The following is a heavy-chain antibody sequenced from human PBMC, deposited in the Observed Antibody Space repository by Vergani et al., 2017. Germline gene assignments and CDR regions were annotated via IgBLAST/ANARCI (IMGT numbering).Heavy chain of an antibody. V-gene: IGHV3-49*03. J-gene: IGHJ3*02. CDR2: IRSKAYGQAT. Sequence: EVQLVESGGDLVQPGRSLRLSCTASGFTFGYYAMDWFRQAPGQGLEWVGGIRSKAYGQATIYAASVKGRFTISRDDSKSIAYLQMNNRQTEDTAMYYCVRDQVTMLPGSDALDIWGQGTMVTVSS. CDR1: GFTFGYYA. CDR3: VRDQVTMLPGSDALDI. D-gene: IGHD3-10*01.